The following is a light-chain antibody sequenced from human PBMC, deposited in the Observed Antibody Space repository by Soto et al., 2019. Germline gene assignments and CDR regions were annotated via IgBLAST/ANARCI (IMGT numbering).Light chain of an antibody. J-gene: IGKJ1*01. CDR2: GAS. V-gene: IGKV3-20*01. Sequence: EVVLTQSPGTLSLSPGERATLSCRASQGISSSYLAWYQEKPGQAPRLLIYGASSRATGIPDRFSGSGSGTDFTLTISRLEPEDFAVYYCQHYDTSPRTFGQGTKVEIK. CDR1: QGISSSY. CDR3: QHYDTSPRT.